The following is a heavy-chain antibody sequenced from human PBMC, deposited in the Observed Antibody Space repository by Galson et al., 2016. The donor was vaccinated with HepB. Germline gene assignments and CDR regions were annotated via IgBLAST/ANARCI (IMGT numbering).Heavy chain of an antibody. V-gene: IGHV3-74*03. D-gene: IGHD4-23*01. CDR3: VRDHSVVPTTAYNWFDP. J-gene: IGHJ5*02. CDR1: GFAFSSHW. CDR2: INSDGTIT. Sequence: SLRLSCAASGFAFSSHWMHWVRQDLGKGLVWVSRINSDGTITKYADSVKGRFTISRDNAKNTLYLKMNSLRAEDTAVYFCVRDHSVVPTTAYNWFDPWGRGTLVTVSS.